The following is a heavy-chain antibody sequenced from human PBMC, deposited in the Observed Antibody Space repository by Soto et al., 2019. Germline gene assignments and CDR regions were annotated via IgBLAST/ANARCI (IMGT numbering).Heavy chain of an antibody. CDR1: GYTLTELS. D-gene: IGHD2-15*01. V-gene: IGHV1-24*01. CDR3: ATLRWRARGYYYYGMDV. CDR2: FDPEDGET. J-gene: IGHJ6*02. Sequence: ASVKVSCKVSGYTLTELSMHCVRQAPGKGLEWMGGFDPEDGETIYAQKFQGRVTMTEDTSTDTAYMELSSLRSEDTAVYYCATLRWRARGYYYYGMDVWGQGTTVTVSS.